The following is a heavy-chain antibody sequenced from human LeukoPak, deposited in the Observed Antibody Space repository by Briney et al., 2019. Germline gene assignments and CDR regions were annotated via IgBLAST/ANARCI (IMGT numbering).Heavy chain of an antibody. D-gene: IGHD5-12*01. J-gene: IGHJ3*02. V-gene: IGHV4-59*12. Sequence: SETLSPTCTVSGGSISSYYWSWIRQPPGKGLEWIGYIFYSGSTDYNPSLKSRVTISVDTSKNQFSLKLSSVTAADKAVYYCARSCRILDIVATIRARLGGNGFDIWGQGTMVTVSS. CDR2: IFYSGST. CDR3: ARSCRILDIVATIRARLGGNGFDI. CDR1: GGSISSYY.